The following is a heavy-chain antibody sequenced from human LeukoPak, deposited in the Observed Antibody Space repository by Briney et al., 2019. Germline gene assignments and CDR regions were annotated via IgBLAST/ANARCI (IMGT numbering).Heavy chain of an antibody. Sequence: SETLSLTCAVYGGSFSGYYWSWIRQPPGKGLEWIGEINHSGSTNYNPSLKSRVTISVDTTKNQFSLKLRSVTAADTAVYYCARTRWGPFDYWGQGTLVTVSS. CDR2: INHSGST. J-gene: IGHJ4*02. CDR3: ARTRWGPFDY. D-gene: IGHD5-24*01. V-gene: IGHV4-34*01. CDR1: GGSFSGYY.